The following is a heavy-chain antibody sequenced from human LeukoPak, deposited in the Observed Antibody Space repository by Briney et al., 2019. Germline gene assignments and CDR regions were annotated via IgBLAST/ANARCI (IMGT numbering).Heavy chain of an antibody. Sequence: PSQTLSLTCTVSGGSISSGGYYWSWIRQPAGKGLEWIGRIYSSGSTIYNPSLKSRVTMSVDTSKNQFSLKLSSVSAADTAVYYCARGYTVTTPFDYWGQGTLVTVSS. V-gene: IGHV4-61*02. D-gene: IGHD4-17*01. CDR1: GGSISSGGYY. CDR2: IYSSGST. J-gene: IGHJ4*02. CDR3: ARGYTVTTPFDY.